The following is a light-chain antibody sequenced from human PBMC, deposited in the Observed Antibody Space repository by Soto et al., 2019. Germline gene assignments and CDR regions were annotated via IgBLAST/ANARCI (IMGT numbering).Light chain of an antibody. J-gene: IGLJ1*01. CDR3: CSYTSSSTYA. V-gene: IGLV2-14*01. Sequence: QSALTQPASVSGSPGQSITISCTGTGSDVGGYNYVSWYQQYPGKAPKLMIYDVSNRPSGVSNRFSGSKSGNTAALIIFGLQAEDEADYYCCSYTSSSTYAFGTGTKVTVL. CDR1: GSDVGGYNY. CDR2: DVS.